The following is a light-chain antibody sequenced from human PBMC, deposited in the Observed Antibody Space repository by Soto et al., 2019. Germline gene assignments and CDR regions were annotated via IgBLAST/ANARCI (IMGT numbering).Light chain of an antibody. V-gene: IGLV1-51*02. J-gene: IGLJ2*01. Sequence: QSVLTQPPSVSAAPGQKVTISCSGSSSNIGNNYVSWYQQLPGTAPKLLIYENIRRPSGIPDRFSGSKSGTSATLGITGLQTGDEADYYCGAWDLSLSAVVFGGGTKLTVL. CDR2: ENI. CDR1: SSNIGNNY. CDR3: GAWDLSLSAVV.